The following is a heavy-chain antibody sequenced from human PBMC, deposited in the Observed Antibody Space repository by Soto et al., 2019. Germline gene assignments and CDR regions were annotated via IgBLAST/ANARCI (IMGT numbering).Heavy chain of an antibody. CDR1: GGSISSGGYS. V-gene: IGHV4-30-2*01. CDR2: IYQSGST. D-gene: IGHD4-4*01. Sequence: SETLSLTCSVSGGSISSGGYSWSWIRQPPGKGLEWIGYIYQSGSTYYNPSLKSRVTISVDRSRNQFSLKLSSVTAADTAVYFCATQSYSNFGAYYYYAMAVWGKGTTVTVSS. J-gene: IGHJ6*04. CDR3: ATQSYSNFGAYYYYAMAV.